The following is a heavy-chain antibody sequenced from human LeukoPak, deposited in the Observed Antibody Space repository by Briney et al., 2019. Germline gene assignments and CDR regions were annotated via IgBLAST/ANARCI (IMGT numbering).Heavy chain of an antibody. Sequence: GGSLRLSCAASGFTFSSYAMSWVRQAPGKGLEWVSAISGSGGSTYYADSVKGRFTISRDNSKNTLYLQMNSLRAEDTAVYYCAKAPYYDYVWGTIGSFDYWGQGTLVTVSS. V-gene: IGHV3-23*01. CDR2: ISGSGGST. D-gene: IGHD3-16*01. CDR1: GFTFSSYA. CDR3: AKAPYYDYVWGTIGSFDY. J-gene: IGHJ4*02.